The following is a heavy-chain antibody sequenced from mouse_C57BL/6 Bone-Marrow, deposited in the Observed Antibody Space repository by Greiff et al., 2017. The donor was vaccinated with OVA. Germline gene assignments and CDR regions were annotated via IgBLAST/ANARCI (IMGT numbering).Heavy chain of an antibody. Sequence: QVQLQQPGAELVKPGASVKMSCKASGYTFTSYWITWVKQRPGQGLEWIGDIYPGSGSTNYNEKFKTKATLTVDTSSSTAYMQLSSLTSEDSAVYYCARRYYGSSWYFDVWGTGTTVTVSS. CDR1: GYTFTSYW. CDR3: ARRYYGSSWYFDV. J-gene: IGHJ1*03. V-gene: IGHV1-55*01. D-gene: IGHD1-1*01. CDR2: IYPGSGST.